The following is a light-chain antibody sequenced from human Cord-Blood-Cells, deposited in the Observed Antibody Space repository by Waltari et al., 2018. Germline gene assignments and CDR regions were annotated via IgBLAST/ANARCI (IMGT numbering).Light chain of an antibody. CDR3: QQYNSYPYT. CDR2: KAS. V-gene: IGKV1-5*03. CDR1: QSISSW. Sequence: DIQMTQSPSTLSASVGDRVTITCRARQSISSWLGGYQQNPGKAPTLLIYKASSFEIGVPSRFSGSGAGTEFTLTISSLQPDDFATYCCQQYNSYPYTFGQGTKLEI. J-gene: IGKJ2*01.